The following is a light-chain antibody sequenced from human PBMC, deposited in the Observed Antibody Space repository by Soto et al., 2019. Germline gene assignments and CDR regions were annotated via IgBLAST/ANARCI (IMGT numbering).Light chain of an antibody. Sequence: DIQMTQSPSSLSASVGDRVTITCRASQSISSYLNWYQQKPGKAPKLLIYAASSWQTGVPSRFSGSGSGTDFTLTISSLQPEDFAVYYCQQSYSSPRTFGQGTKVDIK. V-gene: IGKV1-39*01. CDR2: AAS. CDR3: QQSYSSPRT. J-gene: IGKJ1*01. CDR1: QSISSY.